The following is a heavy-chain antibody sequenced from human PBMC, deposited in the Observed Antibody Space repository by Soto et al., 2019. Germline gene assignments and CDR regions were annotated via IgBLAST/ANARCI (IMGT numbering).Heavy chain of an antibody. CDR3: AKRRGAGGHFDY. Sequence: DVQLLESGGGLVQPEGSLRLSCAASGFTFSSYAMGWVRQGPGKGLEWVAVVSIGGSTHYADSVRGRFTSSRDNSKNTLSLQMNSLTAEDTAVYCCAKRRGAGGHFDYWGQGARVTVSS. CDR2: VSIGGST. V-gene: IGHV3-23*01. J-gene: IGHJ4*02. D-gene: IGHD2-15*01. CDR1: GFTFSSYA.